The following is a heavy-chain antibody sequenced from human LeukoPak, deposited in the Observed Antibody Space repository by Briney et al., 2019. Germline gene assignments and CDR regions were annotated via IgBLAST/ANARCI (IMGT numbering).Heavy chain of an antibody. CDR2: LYSGGST. Sequence: PGGSLRLSCVVSGFTVSSNYMNWVRQAPGKGLEWVSVLYSGGSTYYAESVKGRFTISRDNSKSTLHLQMNSLSAEDTAVYYCARGPYSSSWHGGDYWGQGTLVTVSS. J-gene: IGHJ4*02. CDR1: GFTVSSNY. V-gene: IGHV3-66*02. D-gene: IGHD6-13*01. CDR3: ARGPYSSSWHGGDY.